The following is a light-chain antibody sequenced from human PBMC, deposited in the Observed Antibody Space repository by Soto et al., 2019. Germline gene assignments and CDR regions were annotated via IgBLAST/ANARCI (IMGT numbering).Light chain of an antibody. CDR2: EAS. CDR3: CSYGRSVV. CDR1: SNDVGTYNL. Sequence: QSVLTQPASVSGSPGQSITISCTGISNDVGTYNLVSWYQHHPGKAPKLIIYEASKRPSGVPNRFSGSKSGNTASLTISGLHAEDEADYYGCSYGRSVVFGGGTKLTVL. V-gene: IGLV2-23*01. J-gene: IGLJ2*01.